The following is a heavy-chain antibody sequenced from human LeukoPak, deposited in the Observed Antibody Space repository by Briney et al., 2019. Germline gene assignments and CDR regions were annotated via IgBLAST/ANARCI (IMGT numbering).Heavy chain of an antibody. Sequence: SETLSLTCAVYGGSFSGYYWSWIRQPAGKGLEWIGRIYTCGSTNYNPSLKSRVTMSVDTSKNQFSLKLSSVTAADTAVYYCARDYGDYVPVYEYWGQGTLVTVSS. CDR3: ARDYGDYVPVYEY. J-gene: IGHJ4*02. CDR1: GGSFSGYY. V-gene: IGHV4-59*10. CDR2: IYTCGST. D-gene: IGHD4-17*01.